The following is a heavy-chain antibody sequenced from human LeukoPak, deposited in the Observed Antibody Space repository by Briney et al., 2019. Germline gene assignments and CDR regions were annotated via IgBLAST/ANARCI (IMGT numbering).Heavy chain of an antibody. CDR3: ASGGGPFDF. CDR2: INQDGSEK. J-gene: IGHJ3*01. CDR1: GFTFNTYW. V-gene: IGHV3-7*01. D-gene: IGHD2-15*01. Sequence: GGSLRLSCAVSGFTFNTYWMSWVRQAPGKGLEWVANINQDGSEKYYVDSVKGRFTISRDNAKNSLYLQMNSLRAEDTAVYYCASGGGPFDFWGQGTMVTVSS.